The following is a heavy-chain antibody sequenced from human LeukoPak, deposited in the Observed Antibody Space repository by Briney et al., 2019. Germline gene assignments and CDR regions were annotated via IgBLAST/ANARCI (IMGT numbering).Heavy chain of an antibody. V-gene: IGHV3-7*01. D-gene: IGHD3-10*01. CDR3: ATRESSMARSH. J-gene: IGHJ4*01. Sequence: GGSLRLCCAASGLIFSDYWMNWVRQVPGKGLEWVANINEDGSAQDYVDSVRGRFAISRDNAKTSLYLQMNSLRGEDTAIYYCATRESSMARSHWGHGTLVTVSS. CDR1: GLIFSDYW. CDR2: INEDGSAQ.